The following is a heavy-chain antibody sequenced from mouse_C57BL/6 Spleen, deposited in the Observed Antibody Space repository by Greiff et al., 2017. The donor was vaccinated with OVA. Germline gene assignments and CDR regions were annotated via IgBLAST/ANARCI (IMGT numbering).Heavy chain of an antibody. CDR1: GFSFNTYA. Sequence: EVQLVESGGGLVQPKGSLKLSCAASGFSFNTYAMNWVRQAPGKGLEWVARIRSKSNNYATYYADSVKDRFTISRDDSESMLYLQMNNLKTEDTAMYYCVRQRFNYYGSSYWYFDVWGTGTTVTVSS. CDR2: IRSKSNNYAT. V-gene: IGHV10-1*01. J-gene: IGHJ1*03. CDR3: VRQRFNYYGSSYWYFDV. D-gene: IGHD1-1*01.